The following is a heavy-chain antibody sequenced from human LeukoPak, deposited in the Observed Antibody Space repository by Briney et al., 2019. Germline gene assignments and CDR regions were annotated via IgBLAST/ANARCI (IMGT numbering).Heavy chain of an antibody. CDR3: ARSGTTGTVGAFDI. J-gene: IGHJ3*02. Sequence: SVKVSCKASGYTFTSYGISWVRQAPGQALEWMGWITPFNGNTNYARKFQDRVTITRDRSMSTAYMELSSLRSEDTAMYYCARSGTTGTVGAFDIWGQGTMVTVSS. CDR2: ITPFNGNT. D-gene: IGHD1-1*01. V-gene: IGHV1-45*02. CDR1: GYTFTSYG.